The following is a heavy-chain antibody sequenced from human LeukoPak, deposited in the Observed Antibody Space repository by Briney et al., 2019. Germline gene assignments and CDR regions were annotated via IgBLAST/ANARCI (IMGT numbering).Heavy chain of an antibody. CDR2: IIPIFGTA. V-gene: IGHV1-69*05. J-gene: IGHJ4*02. CDR3: AREHGADYYGSGSYFDY. Sequence: SVKVSCKASGGTFSSYAISWVRQAPGQGLEWMGGIIPIFGTANYAQKFQGRVTITTDESTSTAYMELSSLRSEDTAVYYCAREHGADYYGSGSYFDYWGQGTPVTVSS. D-gene: IGHD3-10*01. CDR1: GGTFSSYA.